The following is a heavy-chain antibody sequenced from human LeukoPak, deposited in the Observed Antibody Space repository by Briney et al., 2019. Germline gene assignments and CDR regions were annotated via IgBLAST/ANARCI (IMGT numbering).Heavy chain of an antibody. V-gene: IGHV4-39*07. CDR1: GGSISSSSYY. CDR2: IYYSGST. CDR3: ARDRWGYGGNPALNWFDP. Sequence: SETLSLTCTVSGGSISSSSYYWGWIRQPPGKGLEWIGSIYYSGSTYYNPSLKSRVTISVDTSKNQFSLKLSSVTAADTAVYYCARDRWGYGGNPALNWFDPWGQGTLVTVSS. D-gene: IGHD4-23*01. J-gene: IGHJ5*02.